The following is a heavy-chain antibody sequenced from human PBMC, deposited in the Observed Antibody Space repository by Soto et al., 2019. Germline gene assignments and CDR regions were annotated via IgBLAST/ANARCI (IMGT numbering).Heavy chain of an antibody. CDR2: IIPALGAA. Sequence: QVHLVQSGAEVKKPGSSVKVSCKTSGGTISTYVINWVRQAPGQGLEWMGRIIPALGAADYAQKFQDRLTITADKSMSTACMELSSLRSDDTAVYYCARGGKQVVSFDYWGQGTLVAVSS. J-gene: IGHJ4*02. V-gene: IGHV1-69*08. CDR1: GGTISTYV. CDR3: ARGGKQVVSFDY. D-gene: IGHD6-6*01.